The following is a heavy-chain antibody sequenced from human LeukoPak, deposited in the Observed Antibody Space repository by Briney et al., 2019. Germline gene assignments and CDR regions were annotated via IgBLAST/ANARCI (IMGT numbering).Heavy chain of an antibody. CDR1: GDSVSSSSAA. V-gene: IGHV6-1*01. J-gene: IGHJ6*02. D-gene: IGHD6-25*01. CDR3: TRASGSGSGGMDV. Sequence: SQTLSLTCAISGDSVSSSSAAWSWIRQSPLRGLEWLGRTYYRSKWFYDYAESVKSRVIINPDTSKNQFSLQLTSVTPEDSALYYCTRASGSGSGGMDVWGQGTTVTVSS. CDR2: TYYRSKWFY.